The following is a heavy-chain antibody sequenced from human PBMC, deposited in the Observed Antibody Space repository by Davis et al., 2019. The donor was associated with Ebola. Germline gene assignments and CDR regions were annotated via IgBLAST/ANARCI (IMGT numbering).Heavy chain of an antibody. CDR2: IYYSGST. V-gene: IGHV4-61*01. Sequence: PSETLSLTCTVSGGSVSSGSYYWSWIRQPPGKGLEWIGYIYYSGSTNYNPSLKSRVTISVDTSKNQFSLKLSSVTAADTAVYYCARAKPYYDFWSGYPPAGWFDPWGQGTLVTVSS. J-gene: IGHJ5*02. CDR3: ARAKPYYDFWSGYPPAGWFDP. CDR1: GGSVSSGSYY. D-gene: IGHD3-3*01.